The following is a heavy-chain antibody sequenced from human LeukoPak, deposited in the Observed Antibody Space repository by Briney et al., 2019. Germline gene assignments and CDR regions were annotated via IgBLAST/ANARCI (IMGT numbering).Heavy chain of an antibody. V-gene: IGHV1-2*02. Sequence: VSVKVSRKSSGYTFPHHYILRARQAPGQGHEWGGWMHPNSGGTNYAQHFQGRDTMTRDTSISTAYMEVSGLKTVDTAGYYCASGPFLSSPDYWGQGTLVTVSS. J-gene: IGHJ4*02. D-gene: IGHD6-6*01. CDR2: MHPNSGGT. CDR3: ASGPFLSSPDY. CDR1: GYTFPHHY.